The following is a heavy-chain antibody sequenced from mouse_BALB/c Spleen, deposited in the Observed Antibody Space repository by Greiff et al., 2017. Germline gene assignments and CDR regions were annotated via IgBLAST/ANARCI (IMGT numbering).Heavy chain of an antibody. D-gene: IGHD1-2*01. J-gene: IGHJ2*01. Sequence: EVKLMESGGGLVQPGGSLKLSCAASGFTFSSYTMSWVRQTPEKRLEWVAYISNGGGSTYYPDTVKGRFTISRDNAKNTLYLQMSSLKSEDTAMYYSERHGGVLRLYFDYWGQGTTLTVSS. CDR2: ISNGGGST. CDR3: ERHGGVLRLYFDY. V-gene: IGHV5-12-2*01. CDR1: GFTFSSYT.